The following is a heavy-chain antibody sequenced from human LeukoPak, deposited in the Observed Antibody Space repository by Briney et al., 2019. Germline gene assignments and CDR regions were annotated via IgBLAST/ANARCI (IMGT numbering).Heavy chain of an antibody. V-gene: IGHV1-2*04. J-gene: IGHJ6*02. CDR1: GYTFTGYY. D-gene: IGHD5-18*01. CDR3: ARDLLRVYSYGTYYYYGMDV. Sequence: GASVKVSCKASGYTFTGYYMHWVRQAPGQGLEWMGWINPNSGGTNYAQKFQGWVTMTRDTSISTAYMELSRLRSDDTAVYYCARDLLRVYSYGTYYYYGMDVWGQGTTVTVSS. CDR2: INPNSGGT.